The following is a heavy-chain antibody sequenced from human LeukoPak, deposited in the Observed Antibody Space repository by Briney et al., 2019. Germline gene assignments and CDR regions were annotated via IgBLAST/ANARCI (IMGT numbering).Heavy chain of an antibody. Sequence: PGGSLRLSCAASGFTFSSYAMHWVRQAPGKGLEYVSAISSNGGSTYYANSVKGRFTISRDNSKNTLYLQMGSLRAEDMAVYYCARDRPDFWSGYVSQSYGMDVWGQGTTVTVSS. D-gene: IGHD3-3*01. CDR3: ARDRPDFWSGYVSQSYGMDV. J-gene: IGHJ6*02. V-gene: IGHV3-64*01. CDR1: GFTFSSYA. CDR2: ISSNGGST.